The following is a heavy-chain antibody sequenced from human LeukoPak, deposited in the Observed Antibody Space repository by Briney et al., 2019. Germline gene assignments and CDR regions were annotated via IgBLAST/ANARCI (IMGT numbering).Heavy chain of an antibody. V-gene: IGHV4-39*01. Sequence: SETLSLTCTVSGGSISSSSYYWGWIRQPPGKGLEWIGSICYSGSTYYNPSLKSRVTISVDTSKNQFSLKLSSVTAADTAVYYCARHATRRGYLFDYWGQGTLVTVSS. CDR3: ARHATRRGYLFDY. D-gene: IGHD2-15*01. J-gene: IGHJ4*02. CDR1: GGSISSSSYY. CDR2: ICYSGST.